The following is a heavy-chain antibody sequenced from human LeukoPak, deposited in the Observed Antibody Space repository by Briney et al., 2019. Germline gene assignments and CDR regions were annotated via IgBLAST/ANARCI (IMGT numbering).Heavy chain of an antibody. CDR1: GITFSSYW. D-gene: IGHD3-16*02. Sequence: PGGSLRLSCAASGITFSSYWMHWVRQAPGKGLVWVSRINSDESSTNYADSVKGRFTISRDNAKNTLYLEMKSLRAEDTAVYYCARGGRELSPLDYWGQGTLVTVSS. CDR2: INSDESST. J-gene: IGHJ4*02. CDR3: ARGGRELSPLDY. V-gene: IGHV3-74*01.